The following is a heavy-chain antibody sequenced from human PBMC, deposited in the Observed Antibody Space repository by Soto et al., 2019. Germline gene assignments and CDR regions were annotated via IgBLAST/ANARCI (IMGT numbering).Heavy chain of an antibody. CDR2: IYYSGST. CDR3: ASSLHYGSGSYFLRPFGGYYYYMDV. Sequence: TLSLTCTVSGGSISSYYWSWIRQPPGKGLEWIGYIYYSGSTNYNPSLKSRVTISVDTSKNQFSLKLSSVTAADTAVYYCASSLHYGSGSYFLRPFGGYYYYMDVWGKGTTVTVSS. D-gene: IGHD3-10*01. CDR1: GGSISSYY. V-gene: IGHV4-59*08. J-gene: IGHJ6*03.